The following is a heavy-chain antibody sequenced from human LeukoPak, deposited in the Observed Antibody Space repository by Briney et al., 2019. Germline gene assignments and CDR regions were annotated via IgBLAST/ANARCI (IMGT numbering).Heavy chain of an antibody. Sequence: PGGSLRLSCAASGFTFSSYGMHWVRQAPGKGLEWVAFIRYDGSNKYYADSVKGRSTISRDNSKNTLYLQMNSLRAGDTAAYYCAKDRKVVAASSHFDYWGQGTLVTVSS. D-gene: IGHD2-15*01. V-gene: IGHV3-30*02. CDR3: AKDRKVVAASSHFDY. J-gene: IGHJ4*02. CDR2: IRYDGSNK. CDR1: GFTFSSYG.